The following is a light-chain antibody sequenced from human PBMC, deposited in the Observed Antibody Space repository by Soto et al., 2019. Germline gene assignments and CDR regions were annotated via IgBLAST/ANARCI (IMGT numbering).Light chain of an antibody. CDR3: SSYTSSSTLVV. CDR1: SSDVGGYNY. CDR2: EVS. Sequence: QSVLTQPASVSGSPGQSITISCTGTSSDVGGYNYVSWYQQHPGKAPKLMIYEVSNRPSGVSNRFSGSKSGNTASLTISGXXXXXXXXXYCSSYTSSSTLVVFGGGTKLTVL. V-gene: IGLV2-14*01. J-gene: IGLJ2*01.